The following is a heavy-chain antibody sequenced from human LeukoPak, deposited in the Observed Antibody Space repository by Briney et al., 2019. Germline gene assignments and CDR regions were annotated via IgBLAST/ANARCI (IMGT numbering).Heavy chain of an antibody. Sequence: GGSLRLSCTASGFTFSSYSMNWVRQAPGKGLEWVSSISTSSSYIYYADSVKGRFTISRDNARNSLYLQMNSLRAEDTAVYYCARAKPKNMVRGLIMRRESRYYFDYWGQGTLVTVSS. D-gene: IGHD3-10*01. CDR3: ARAKPKNMVRGLIMRRESRYYFDY. J-gene: IGHJ4*02. CDR1: GFTFSSYS. V-gene: IGHV3-21*04. CDR2: ISTSSSYI.